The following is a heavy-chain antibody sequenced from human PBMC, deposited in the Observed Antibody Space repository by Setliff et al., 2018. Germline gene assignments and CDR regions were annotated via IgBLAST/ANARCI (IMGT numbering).Heavy chain of an antibody. D-gene: IGHD2-2*01. CDR1: GFTFDDYG. CDR3: AKDLVPAATRGEYYFDY. V-gene: IGHV3-20*04. J-gene: IGHJ4*02. CDR2: ISWDGGST. Sequence: GGSLRLSCAASGFTFDDYGMNWVRQVPGKGPEWVCGISWDGGSTGCADSVKGRFTISRDNSKNTLYLQMNSLRPEDTAVYYCAKDLVPAATRGEYYFDYWGQGTLVTVSS.